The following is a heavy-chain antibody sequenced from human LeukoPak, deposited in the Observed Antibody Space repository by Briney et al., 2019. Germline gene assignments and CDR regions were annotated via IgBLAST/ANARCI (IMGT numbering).Heavy chain of an antibody. D-gene: IGHD5-12*01. Sequence: PSETLSLTCTVSGGSISSYYWSWIRQPPGKGLEWIGYIYYSGSTSYNPSLKSRVTISVDTSKNQFSLKLSSVTAADTAVYYCARSGYPASFDYWGQGTLVTVSS. CDR3: ARSGYPASFDY. CDR2: IYYSGST. CDR1: GGSISSYY. V-gene: IGHV4-59*01. J-gene: IGHJ4*02.